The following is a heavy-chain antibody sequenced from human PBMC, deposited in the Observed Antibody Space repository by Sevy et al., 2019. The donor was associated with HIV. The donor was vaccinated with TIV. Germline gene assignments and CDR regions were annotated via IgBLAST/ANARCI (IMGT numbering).Heavy chain of an antibody. D-gene: IGHD6-19*01. CDR2: ISYDGVIK. V-gene: IGHV3-30*14. CDR3: AREAGYSTGWSPGNY. CDR1: GFTFSSYA. Sequence: GGSLRLSCAASGFTFSSYAMSWVRQAPGKGLEWVALISYDGVIKYYAESVKGRFTISRDNSKNTLYLQMNSLRADDTAVYYCAREAGYSTGWSPGNYWGQGTLVTVSS. J-gene: IGHJ4*02.